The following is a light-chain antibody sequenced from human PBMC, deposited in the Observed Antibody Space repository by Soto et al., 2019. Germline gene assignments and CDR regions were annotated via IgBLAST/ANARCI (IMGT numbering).Light chain of an antibody. Sequence: DIQMPQSPSTLSGSVGDRVTITCRASQTICSWLAWYQQKPGKAPKLLIYKASTLKGGVPSRFSGSGSGTEFTLTISSLQPDDFATYYCQHYNSYSEAFGQGTKVDI. CDR1: QTICSW. V-gene: IGKV1-5*03. CDR3: QHYNSYSEA. CDR2: KAS. J-gene: IGKJ1*01.